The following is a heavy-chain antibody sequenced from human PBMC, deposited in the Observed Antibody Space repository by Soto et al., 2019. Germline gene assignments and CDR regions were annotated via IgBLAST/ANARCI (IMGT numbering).Heavy chain of an antibody. D-gene: IGHD3-9*01. CDR2: ISAYNGNT. CDR3: ARDPNYDILTGYYPLSWFDP. J-gene: IGHJ5*02. V-gene: IGHV1-18*01. Sequence: ASVKVSCKASGYTFTSYGISWVRQAPGQGLEWMGWISAYNGNTNYAQKLQGRVTMTTDTSTSTAYMELRSLRSDDTAVYYCARDPNYDILTGYYPLSWFDPWGQGTLVTVS. CDR1: GYTFTSYG.